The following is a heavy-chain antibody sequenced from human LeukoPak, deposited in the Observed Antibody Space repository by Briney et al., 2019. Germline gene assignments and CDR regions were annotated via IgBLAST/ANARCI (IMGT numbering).Heavy chain of an antibody. CDR2: INHSGST. CDR3: ARMVRERHSFDI. D-gene: IGHD3-10*01. CDR1: GGSFSAFY. V-gene: IGHV4-34*01. Sequence: SETLSLTCAVYGGSFSAFYWSWIRRPPGKKLEWVGEINHSGSTNQNPSLKSRVTMSVDTSNHRFSLRLRSATAADTAVYYCARMVRERHSFDIWGRGTMVTVSS. J-gene: IGHJ3*02.